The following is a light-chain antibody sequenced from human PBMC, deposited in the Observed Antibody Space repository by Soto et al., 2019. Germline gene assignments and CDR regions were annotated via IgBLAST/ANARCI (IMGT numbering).Light chain of an antibody. V-gene: IGKV4-1*01. J-gene: IGKJ4*01. CDR2: GAS. CDR1: QSVLYSSNNENY. CDR3: QQYYTTLT. Sequence: DIVMTQSPDSLAVSLGERATINCKSSQSVLYSSNNENYLAWYQQKPGQPPKLLIYGASTRESGVPDRFSGGGSGTDFTLTIRSLQAEDVAVYYCQQYYTTLTFGGGTKVEIK.